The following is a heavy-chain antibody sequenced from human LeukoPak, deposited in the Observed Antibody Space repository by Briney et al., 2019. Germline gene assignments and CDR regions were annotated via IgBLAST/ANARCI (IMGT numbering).Heavy chain of an antibody. CDR1: GFTFSSYG. V-gene: IGHV3-23*01. D-gene: IGHD3-10*01. Sequence: TGGSLRLSCAGSGFTFSSYGMSWVRQAPGKGLEWVSAISGSGGSTYYADSVKGRFTISRDNSKNTLYLQMNSLRAEDTAVYYCAKIGFGELTRPKYYFDYWGQGTLVTVSS. CDR3: AKIGFGELTRPKYYFDY. J-gene: IGHJ4*02. CDR2: ISGSGGST.